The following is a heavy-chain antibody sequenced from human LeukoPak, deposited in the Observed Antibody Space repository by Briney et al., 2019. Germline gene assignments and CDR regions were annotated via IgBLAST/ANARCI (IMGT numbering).Heavy chain of an antibody. CDR3: ARRQTPYYYDSSGYYLDY. CDR1: GGSISSSEYY. D-gene: IGHD3-22*01. Sequence: SETLSLTCTVSGGSISSSEYYWGWIRQPPGKGLEWIGSIYYSGSTDYNPSLKSRVTISVDTSKNQLSLRLSSVTAADTAVYYCARRQTPYYYDSSGYYLDYWGQGTLVTVSS. CDR2: IYYSGST. V-gene: IGHV4-39*01. J-gene: IGHJ4*02.